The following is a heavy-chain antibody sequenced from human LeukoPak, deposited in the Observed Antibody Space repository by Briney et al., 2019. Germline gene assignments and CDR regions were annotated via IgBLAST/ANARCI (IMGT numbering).Heavy chain of an antibody. V-gene: IGHV3-30*02. CDR3: ARDRESSSKGHLDY. D-gene: IGHD2-15*01. Sequence: PGGSLRLSCAASGFTFSSYGMHWVRQAPGKGLEWVAFIRYDGSNKYYADSVKGRFTISRDNSKNTLFLQMNSLRAEDTAVYYCARDRESSSKGHLDYWGQGTLVTVSS. CDR1: GFTFSSYG. J-gene: IGHJ4*02. CDR2: IRYDGSNK.